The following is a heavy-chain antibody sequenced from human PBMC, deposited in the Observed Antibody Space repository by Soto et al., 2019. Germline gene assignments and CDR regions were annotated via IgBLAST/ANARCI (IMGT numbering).Heavy chain of an antibody. J-gene: IGHJ4*02. CDR3: ATFPLGYCSSTSCYSD. D-gene: IGHD2-2*01. CDR2: FDPEDGET. CDR1: GYTLTELS. V-gene: IGHV1-24*01. Sequence: ASVKVSCKVSGYTLTELSMHWVRQAPGKGLEWMGGFDPEDGETIYAQKFQGRVTMTEDTSTDTAYMELSSLRSEDTAVYYCATFPLGYCSSTSCYSDWGQGTLVTVSS.